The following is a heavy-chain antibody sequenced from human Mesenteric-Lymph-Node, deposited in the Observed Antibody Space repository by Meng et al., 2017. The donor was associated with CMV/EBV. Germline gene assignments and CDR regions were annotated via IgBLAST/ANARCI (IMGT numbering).Heavy chain of an antibody. J-gene: IGHJ6*02. V-gene: IGHV1-69*02. Sequence: SVKVSCKASGYTFTSYYMHWVRQAPGQGLEWMGRIIPILGIANYAQKFQGRVTITADKSTSTAYMELSSLRSEDTAVYYCAGCSSTSCSTGDYYYYGMDVWGQGTTVTVSS. CDR3: AGCSSTSCSTGDYYYYGMDV. D-gene: IGHD2-2*01. CDR1: GYTFTSYY. CDR2: IIPILGIA.